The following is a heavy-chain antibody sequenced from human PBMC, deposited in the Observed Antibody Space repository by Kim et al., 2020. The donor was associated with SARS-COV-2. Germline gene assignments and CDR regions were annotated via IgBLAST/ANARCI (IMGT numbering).Heavy chain of an antibody. CDR1: GFTFSSHW. J-gene: IGHJ3*02. CDR3: ARGTNDYDIRGAFDI. D-gene: IGHD3-22*01. Sequence: GGSLRLSCAASGFTFSSHWMDWVRQAPGKGLVWVSRTNSDGSTRGYADSVKGRFTISRDNAKKTLYLQMNSLRAEDTAVYYCARGTNDYDIRGAFDIGGQGTMVTVSS. CDR2: TNSDGSTR. V-gene: IGHV3-74*01.